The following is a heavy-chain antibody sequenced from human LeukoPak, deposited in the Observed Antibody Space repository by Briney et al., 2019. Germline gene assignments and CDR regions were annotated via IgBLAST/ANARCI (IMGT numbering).Heavy chain of an antibody. CDR3: ARYAAGTGSYFDY. Sequence: GGSLRLSCAASGFTFSNAWMSWVRQAPGKGLEWVGRIKSKTDGGTTDYAAPVKGRFTISRDDSKNTLYLQMNSLKTEDTAVYYCARYAAGTGSYFDYWGQGTLVTVSS. V-gene: IGHV3-15*01. CDR1: GFTFSNAW. J-gene: IGHJ4*02. D-gene: IGHD6-13*01. CDR2: IKSKTDGGTT.